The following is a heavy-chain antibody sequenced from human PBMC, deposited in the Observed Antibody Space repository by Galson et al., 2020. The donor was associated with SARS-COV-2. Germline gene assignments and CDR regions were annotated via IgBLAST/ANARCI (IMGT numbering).Heavy chain of an antibody. Sequence: ETSETLSLTCTVSGGSISSYYWSWIRQPPGKGLEWIGYIYYSGSTNYNPSLKSRVTISVDTSKNQFSLKLSSVTAADTSVYYCARLYSDFWSGYSDPGMDVWGQGTTVTVSS. V-gene: IGHV4-59*08. CDR3: ARLYSDFWSGYSDPGMDV. CDR1: GGSISSYY. D-gene: IGHD3-3*01. CDR2: IYYSGST. J-gene: IGHJ6*02.